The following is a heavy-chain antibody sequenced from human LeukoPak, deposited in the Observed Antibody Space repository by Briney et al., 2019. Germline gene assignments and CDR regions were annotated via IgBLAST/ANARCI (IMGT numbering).Heavy chain of an antibody. V-gene: IGHV6-1*01. Sequence: PSQTLSLTCAISGDSVSSTSAAWNWIRQSPSRGLEWLGRTYCMCKWHDDYAVSVKSRIPVNPDTSKNQVYLQVNSVTPDGTAVYYCAKEGYDSFDIWGQGTVVTVSS. D-gene: IGHD5-12*01. CDR1: GDSVSSTSAA. CDR3: AKEGYDSFDI. CDR2: TYCMCKWHD. J-gene: IGHJ3*02.